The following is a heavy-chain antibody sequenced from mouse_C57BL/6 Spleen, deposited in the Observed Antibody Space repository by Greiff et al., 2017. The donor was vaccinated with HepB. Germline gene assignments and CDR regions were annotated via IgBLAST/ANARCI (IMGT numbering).Heavy chain of an antibody. CDR1: GYSFTGYY. Sequence: EVKVEESGPELVKPGASVKISCKASGYSFTGYYMNWVKQSPEKSLEWIGEINPSTGGTTYNQKFKAKATLTVDKSSSTAYMQLKSLTSEDSAVYYCARRDWPAWFAYWGQGTLVTVSA. J-gene: IGHJ3*01. CDR2: INPSTGGT. CDR3: ARRDWPAWFAY. V-gene: IGHV1-42*01. D-gene: IGHD3-3*01.